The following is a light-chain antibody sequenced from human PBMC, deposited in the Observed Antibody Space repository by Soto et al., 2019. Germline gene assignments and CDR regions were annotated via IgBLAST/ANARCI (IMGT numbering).Light chain of an antibody. CDR1: SSNIGSNT. J-gene: IGLJ2*01. Sequence: QSVLPQPPSASGTPGQRVTISCSGSSSNIGSNTVNWYQQLPGTAPKVLIYSNNQRPSGVPDRFSGSKSGTSASLAISGLQSEDEADYYCAAWDDNLNGPVFGGGTKVTVL. CDR3: AAWDDNLNGPV. V-gene: IGLV1-44*01. CDR2: SNN.